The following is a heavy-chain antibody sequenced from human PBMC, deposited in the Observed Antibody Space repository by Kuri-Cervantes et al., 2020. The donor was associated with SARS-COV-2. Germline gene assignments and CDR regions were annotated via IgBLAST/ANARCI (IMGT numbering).Heavy chain of an antibody. CDR3: AREVEGSDAFDI. CDR2: IYYSGST. Sequence: SETLSLTCTVSGSSISSYYWSWIRQPPGKGLEWIGYIYYSGSTNYNPSLKSRVTISVDTSKNQFSLKLSSVTAADTAVYYCAREVEGSDAFDIWGQGTMVTVSS. CDR1: GSSISSYY. V-gene: IGHV4-59*01. J-gene: IGHJ3*02.